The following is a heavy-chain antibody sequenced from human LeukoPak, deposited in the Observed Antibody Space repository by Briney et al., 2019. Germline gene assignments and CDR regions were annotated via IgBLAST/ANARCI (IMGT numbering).Heavy chain of an antibody. V-gene: IGHV3-30-3*01. CDR3: VTFDY. J-gene: IGHJ4*02. Sequence: GRSLRLSCAASGFTFSSYAMHWVRQAPGKGLEWVAVISYDGSNKYYADSVKGRFTISRDNSKNTLYLQMNSLRAEDTAVYYCVTFDYWGQGTLVTVSS. CDR2: ISYDGSNK. CDR1: GFTFSSYA.